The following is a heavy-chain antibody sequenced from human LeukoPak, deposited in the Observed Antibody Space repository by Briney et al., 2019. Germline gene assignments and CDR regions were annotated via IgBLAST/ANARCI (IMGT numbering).Heavy chain of an antibody. CDR2: ISSSGGNT. V-gene: IGHV3-23*01. CDR3: AKTSYYDSGKDRSFDY. J-gene: IGHJ4*02. Sequence: PGGSLRLSCEASGFTFINYAMTWVRQAPGKGLEWVSRISSSGGNTYYADSVKGRFTISRDSSKNTLYLQMNSLRAEDTAVYYCAKTSYYDSGKDRSFDYWGQGTLVTVSS. D-gene: IGHD3-10*01. CDR1: GFTFINYA.